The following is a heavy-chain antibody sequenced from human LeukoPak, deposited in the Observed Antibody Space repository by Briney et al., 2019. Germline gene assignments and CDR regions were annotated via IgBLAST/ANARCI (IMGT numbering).Heavy chain of an antibody. D-gene: IGHD6-13*01. J-gene: IGHJ5*02. CDR3: ARDAAYRSSWYWFDP. CDR1: GYTFTGYY. CDR2: INPNSGGT. Sequence: GASVKVSCKASGYTFTGYYMHWVRQAPGQGLEWMGWINPNSGGTNYAQKFQGRVTMTRDTSISTAYMELSRLRSDDPAVYYCARDAAYRSSWYWFDPWGQGTLVTVSS. V-gene: IGHV1-2*02.